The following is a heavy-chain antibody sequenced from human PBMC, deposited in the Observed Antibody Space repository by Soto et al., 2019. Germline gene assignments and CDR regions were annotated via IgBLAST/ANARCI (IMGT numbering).Heavy chain of an antibody. D-gene: IGHD6-19*01. CDR3: ARSFGWYAIDY. CDR1: GSSISSSHF. Sequence: QVLLQESGPGLVQPSGTLSLSCAVSGSSISSSHFWGWVRQPPGKGLEWVGDISHSGSVNYNPSLKSRVTISIDKSKNQFSLKLNSVTAADTAVYYCARSFGWYAIDYWGQGTLVIVSS. CDR2: ISHSGSV. V-gene: IGHV4-4*02. J-gene: IGHJ4*02.